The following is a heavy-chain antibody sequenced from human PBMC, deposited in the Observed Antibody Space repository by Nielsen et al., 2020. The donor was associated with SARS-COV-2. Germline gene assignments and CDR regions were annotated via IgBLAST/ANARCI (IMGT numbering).Heavy chain of an antibody. Sequence: ASVKVSCKASGYTFTGYYMHWVRQAPGQGLEWVGRINPNSGGTNYAQKFQGRVTMTRDTSISTAYMELSRLRSDDTAVYYCASPSGPYYYMDVWGKGTTVTVSS. CDR3: ASPSGPYYYMDV. CDR1: GYTFTGYY. V-gene: IGHV1-2*06. J-gene: IGHJ6*03. CDR2: INPNSGGT.